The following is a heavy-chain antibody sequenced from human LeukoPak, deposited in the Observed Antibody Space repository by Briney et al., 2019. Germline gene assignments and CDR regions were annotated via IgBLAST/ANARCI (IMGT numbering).Heavy chain of an antibody. D-gene: IGHD6-6*01. J-gene: IGHJ4*02. CDR3: AKDYSRSF. V-gene: IGHV3-23*01. CDR1: SFTFSTFA. CDR2: ISGSGDTT. Sequence: GGSLRLSCTVSSFTFSTFAMSWVRQAPGKGLEWVAGISGSGDTTYYAESVKGRFTISRDNSRTTLYLQMNRLRAEDTAIYYCAKDYSRSFWGQGTLVTVSS.